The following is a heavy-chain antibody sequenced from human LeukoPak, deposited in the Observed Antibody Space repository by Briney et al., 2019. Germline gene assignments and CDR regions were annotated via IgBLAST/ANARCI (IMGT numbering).Heavy chain of an antibody. CDR2: ITDSGGDT. V-gene: IGHV3-23*01. CDR3: VKGSERSRPYYFDY. J-gene: IGHJ4*02. Sequence: GGSLRLSCAASGFTFSSYAMTWVRQAPGKGLEWVSAITDSGGDTYHADSVKGRFTISRDNSKNTLHMQMNSLRAEDTAIYYCVKGSERSRPYYFDYWGQGTLVTVSS. D-gene: IGHD3-3*01. CDR1: GFTFSSYA.